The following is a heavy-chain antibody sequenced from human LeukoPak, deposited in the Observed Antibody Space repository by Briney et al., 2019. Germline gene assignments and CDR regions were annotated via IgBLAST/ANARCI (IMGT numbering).Heavy chain of an antibody. J-gene: IGHJ4*02. CDR2: ISSSSSYI. CDR1: GFTFSSYS. V-gene: IGHV3-21*01. CDR3: AREDPGYSSGPLDY. Sequence: GGCLRLSCAASGFTFSSYSMNWVRQAPGKGLEWVSSISSSSSYIYYADSVKGRFTISRDNAKNSLYLQMNSLRAEDTAVYYCAREDPGYSSGPLDYWGQGTLVTVSS. D-gene: IGHD6-19*01.